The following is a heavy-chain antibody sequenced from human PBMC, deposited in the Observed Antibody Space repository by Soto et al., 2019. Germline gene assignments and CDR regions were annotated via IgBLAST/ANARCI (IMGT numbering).Heavy chain of an antibody. V-gene: IGHV1-18*01. CDR3: ARALKLSRIAVAGTGGY. CDR1: GYTFTKFH. Sequence: GASVKVSCKASGYTFTKFHIHWVRQAPGQGLEWMGMINPNNGITRDAQRLQGRVTMTTDTSTSTAYMELRSLRSDDTAVYYCARALKLSRIAVAGTGGYWGQGTLVTVSS. J-gene: IGHJ4*02. D-gene: IGHD6-19*01. CDR2: INPNNGIT.